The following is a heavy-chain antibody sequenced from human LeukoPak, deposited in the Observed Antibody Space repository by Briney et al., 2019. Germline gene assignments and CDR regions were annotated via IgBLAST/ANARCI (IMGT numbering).Heavy chain of an antibody. J-gene: IGHJ4*02. Sequence: SGTLSLTCAVYGGSFSGYYWSWIRQPPGKGLEWIGEINHSGSTNYNPSLKSRVTISVDTSKNQFSLKLSSVTAADTAVYYCARAPYYYDSGATFDYWGQGTLVTVSS. V-gene: IGHV4-34*01. CDR2: INHSGST. D-gene: IGHD3-10*01. CDR1: GGSFSGYY. CDR3: ARAPYYYDSGATFDY.